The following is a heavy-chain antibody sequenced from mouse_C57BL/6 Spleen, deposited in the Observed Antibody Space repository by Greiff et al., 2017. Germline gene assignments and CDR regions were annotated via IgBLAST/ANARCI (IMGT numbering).Heavy chain of an antibody. V-gene: IGHV14-2*01. J-gene: IGHJ4*01. D-gene: IGHD2-4*01. CDR3: ARGGLRGDYYAMDY. CDR2: IDPEDGET. Sequence: VQLQQSGAELVKPGASVKLSCTASGFNIKDYYMHWVKQRTEQGLEWIGRIDPEDGETKYAPKFPGKATITADTSSNTAYLQLSSLTSEDTAVYYCARGGLRGDYYAMDYWGQGTSVTVSS. CDR1: GFNIKDYY.